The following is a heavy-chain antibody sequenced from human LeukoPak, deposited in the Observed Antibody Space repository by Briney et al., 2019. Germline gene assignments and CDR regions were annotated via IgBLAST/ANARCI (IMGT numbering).Heavy chain of an antibody. CDR3: GVSSSSSKGSFDY. CDR1: GGSFSGYY. D-gene: IGHD2-2*01. Sequence: SETLSLTCAVYGGSFSGYYWSWIRQPPGKGLEWIGEINHSGSTNYNPSLKRRVTISVDTSKNQFSLKLSSVTAADTAVYYCGVSSSSSKGSFDYWGQGTLVTVSS. CDR2: INHSGST. V-gene: IGHV4-34*01. J-gene: IGHJ4*02.